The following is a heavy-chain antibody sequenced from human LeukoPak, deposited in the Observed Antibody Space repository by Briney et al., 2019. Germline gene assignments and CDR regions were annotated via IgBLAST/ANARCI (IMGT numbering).Heavy chain of an antibody. CDR2: ISGSGGST. D-gene: IGHD6-19*01. CDR1: GFTFSSYA. Sequence: GGSLRLSCAASGFTFSSYAMSWVRQAPGKGLEWVSAISGSGGSTYYADSVKGRFSISRDNSKNTLYLQMSSLRAEDTAVYYCARVSLGIAVAGSGFDYWGQGTLVTVSS. CDR3: ARVSLGIAVAGSGFDY. J-gene: IGHJ4*02. V-gene: IGHV3-23*01.